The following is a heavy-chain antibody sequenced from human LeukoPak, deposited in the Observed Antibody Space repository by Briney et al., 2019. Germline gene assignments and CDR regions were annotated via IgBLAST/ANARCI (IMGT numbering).Heavy chain of an antibody. CDR2: MYYSGST. V-gene: IGHV4-39*01. CDR3: ARHYYDRTGYYYFDY. Sequence: SETLSLTCTVSVGPLTGSSYYCGWIRQPPGKGLEWIESMYYSGSTYYNPSLKSRVTIPGVTSKNKFSLKLSSVTGASTPVYYCARHYYDRTGYYYFDYWGQGTLVTVSS. J-gene: IGHJ4*02. CDR1: VGPLTGSSYY. D-gene: IGHD3-22*01.